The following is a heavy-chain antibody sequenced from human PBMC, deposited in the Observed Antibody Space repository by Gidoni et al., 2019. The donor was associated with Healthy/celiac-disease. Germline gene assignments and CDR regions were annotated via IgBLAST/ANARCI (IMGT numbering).Heavy chain of an antibody. D-gene: IGHD3-10*01. CDR1: GFTFSSYG. J-gene: IGHJ3*02. Sequence: QVQLVESGGGVVQPGRYLRLSCAASGFTFSSYGMHWVRQDQGKGLEWVAVIGYDGSNKYYADSVKGRFTISRDNSKNTLYLQMNSLRAEDTAVYYCARDSGDQDAFDIWGQGTMVTVSS. V-gene: IGHV3-33*01. CDR3: ARDSGDQDAFDI. CDR2: IGYDGSNK.